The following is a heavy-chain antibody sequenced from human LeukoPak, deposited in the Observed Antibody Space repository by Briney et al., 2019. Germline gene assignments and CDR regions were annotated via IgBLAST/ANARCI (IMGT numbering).Heavy chain of an antibody. CDR1: GFTFDDYA. Sequence: PGRSLRLSCAASGFTFDDYAMHWVRQAPGKGLEWVSGISWSSGSIGYADSVKGRFTISRDNAKNSLYLQMNSLRAEDTALYYCAKDKRRYSYGYGDAFDIWGQGTMVTVSS. V-gene: IGHV3-9*01. CDR3: AKDKRRYSYGYGDAFDI. CDR2: ISWSSGSI. D-gene: IGHD5-18*01. J-gene: IGHJ3*02.